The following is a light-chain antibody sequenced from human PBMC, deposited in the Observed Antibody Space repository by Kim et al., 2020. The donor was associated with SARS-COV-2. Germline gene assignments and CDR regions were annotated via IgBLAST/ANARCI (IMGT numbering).Light chain of an antibody. Sequence: YELTQPPSVSVSPGQTASITCSGDKLGAKYACWYQQKPGQSPVLVIYQDSKRPSGIPERFSGSNSGNTATLTISGTQAMDEADYYCQAWDSSTGVFGTGTKVTVL. J-gene: IGLJ1*01. CDR1: KLGAKY. CDR3: QAWDSSTGV. V-gene: IGLV3-1*01. CDR2: QDS.